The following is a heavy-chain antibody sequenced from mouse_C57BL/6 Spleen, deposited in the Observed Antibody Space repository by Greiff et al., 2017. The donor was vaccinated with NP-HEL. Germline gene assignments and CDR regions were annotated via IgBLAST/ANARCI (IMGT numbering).Heavy chain of an antibody. J-gene: IGHJ3*01. D-gene: IGHD2-4*01. Sequence: QVQLQQPGTELVKPGASVKLSCKASGYTFTSYWMHWVKQRPGQGLEWIGNINPSNGGTNYNEKFKSKATLTVDKSSSTAYMQLSSLTSEDSAVYYCARLGVIYYEYDAFAYWGQGTLVTVSA. CDR3: ARLGVIYYEYDAFAY. CDR2: INPSNGGT. CDR1: GYTFTSYW. V-gene: IGHV1-53*01.